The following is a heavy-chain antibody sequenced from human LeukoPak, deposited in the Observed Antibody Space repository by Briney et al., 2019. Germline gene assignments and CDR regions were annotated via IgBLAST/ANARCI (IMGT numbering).Heavy chain of an antibody. CDR1: GGSISSYY. D-gene: IGHD3-10*01. V-gene: IGHV4-59*08. Sequence: SETLSLTCTVSGGSISSYYWSWIRQPPGKGLEWIGYIYYSGSTNYKPSLKSRVTISVDTSKNQFSLKLTSVTAADTAIYYCTKGRGIWGQGTLVTVSS. J-gene: IGHJ4*02. CDR2: IYYSGST. CDR3: TKGRGI.